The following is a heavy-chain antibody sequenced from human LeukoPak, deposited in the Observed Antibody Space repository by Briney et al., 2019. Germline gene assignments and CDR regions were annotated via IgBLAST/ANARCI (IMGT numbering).Heavy chain of an antibody. Sequence: PGGSLGLSCAASGFTFSSHNMNWVRQAPGKGLEWVSKISSSSSIIYYAGSVKGRFTISRDNAKNSLYLQMNSLRAEDTAVYYCARDLNSGWYSLYYFDYWGQGTLVTVSS. CDR1: GFTFSSHN. CDR3: ARDLNSGWYSLYYFDY. D-gene: IGHD6-19*01. J-gene: IGHJ4*02. V-gene: IGHV3-48*01. CDR2: ISSSSSII.